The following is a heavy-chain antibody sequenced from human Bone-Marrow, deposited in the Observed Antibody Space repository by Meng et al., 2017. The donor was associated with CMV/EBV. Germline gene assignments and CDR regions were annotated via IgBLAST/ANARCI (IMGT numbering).Heavy chain of an antibody. CDR3: ARDQKQWLVTGFYGMDV. J-gene: IGHJ6*02. V-gene: IGHV1-69*05. Sequence: SVKVSCKASGGTFSSYAISWVRQAPGQGLEWMGGIIPIFGTANYAQKFQGRVTITTDESTSKAYMELSSLRSEDTAVYYCARDQKQWLVTGFYGMDVWGQGTTVTVSS. CDR1: GGTFSSYA. CDR2: IIPIFGTA. D-gene: IGHD6-19*01.